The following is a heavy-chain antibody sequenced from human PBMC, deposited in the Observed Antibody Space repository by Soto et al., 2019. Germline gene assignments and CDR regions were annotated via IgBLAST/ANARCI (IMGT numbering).Heavy chain of an antibody. Sequence: TSETLSLTCTVSGGSVTTSWWSWIRQPPGKGLEWIGYIYFSGSTIYNPSLRSRATIALDTSKNQFSLRLSSLTAADTAVYYCARDEATMVRGIGNLVSWGQGTLVTVSS. J-gene: IGHJ4*02. CDR1: GGSVTTSW. D-gene: IGHD3-10*01. V-gene: IGHV4-59*02. CDR3: ARDEATMVRGIGNLVS. CDR2: IYFSGST.